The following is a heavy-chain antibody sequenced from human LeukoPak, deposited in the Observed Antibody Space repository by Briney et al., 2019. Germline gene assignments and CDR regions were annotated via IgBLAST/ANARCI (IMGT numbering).Heavy chain of an antibody. CDR3: ARDRDSYGFDY. Sequence: GGSLRLSCAASGFTLSSSEMNWVRQAPGKGLEWVSYISRSGSTIFYADSVKGRFTISRDNAKNSVSLQMNSLRAEDTAVYYCARDRDSYGFDYWGQGTLVTVSS. CDR1: GFTLSSSE. J-gene: IGHJ4*02. D-gene: IGHD5-18*01. V-gene: IGHV3-48*03. CDR2: ISRSGSTI.